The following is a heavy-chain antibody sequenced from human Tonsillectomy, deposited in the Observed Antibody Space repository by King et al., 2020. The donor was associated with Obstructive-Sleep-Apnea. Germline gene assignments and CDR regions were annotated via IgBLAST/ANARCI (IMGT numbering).Heavy chain of an antibody. V-gene: IGHV5-51*01. Sequence: EQLVQSGAEVKKPGESVKISCKCSGYSFTRFWIVWVRQMPGKGLEGMGIMYLGDSDTTYSPSFQGQFTNSVDKSISTAYLQWKSLKASYTARYYCARRPAGGPPDRYFDLWGRGTLVTVSS. CDR2: MYLGDSDT. CDR1: GYSFTRFW. CDR3: ARRPAGGPPDRYFDL. D-gene: IGHD3-10*01. J-gene: IGHJ2*01.